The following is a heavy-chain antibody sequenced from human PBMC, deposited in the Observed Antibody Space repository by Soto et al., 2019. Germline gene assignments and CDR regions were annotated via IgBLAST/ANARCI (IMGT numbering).Heavy chain of an antibody. D-gene: IGHD4-17*01. CDR1: GFTFSNAW. J-gene: IGHJ6*03. CDR2: IKSKTDGGTT. Sequence: GESLKISCAASGFTFSNAWMSWVRQAPGKGLEWVGRIKSKTDGGTTDYAAPVKGRFTISRDDSKNTLYLQMNSLKTEDTAVYYCTTDLDDYGDYDYYYYYYMDVWGKGTTVTVSS. CDR3: TTDLDDYGDYDYYYYYYMDV. V-gene: IGHV3-15*01.